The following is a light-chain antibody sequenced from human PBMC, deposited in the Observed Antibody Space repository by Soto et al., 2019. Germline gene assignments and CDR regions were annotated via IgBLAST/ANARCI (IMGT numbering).Light chain of an antibody. CDR3: QQYGSSLWT. Sequence: IGLTQYPATLSLSPGERATLSCRASQSVSSYLAWYQQKPGQAPRLLIYGASSRATGIPDRFSGSGSGTDFTLTISRLEPEDFAVYYCQQYGSSLWTFGQRSNVDIK. CDR2: GAS. V-gene: IGKV3-20*01. CDR1: QSVSSY. J-gene: IGKJ1*01.